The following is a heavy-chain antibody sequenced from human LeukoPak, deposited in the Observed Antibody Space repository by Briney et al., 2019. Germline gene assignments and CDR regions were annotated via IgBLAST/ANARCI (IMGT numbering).Heavy chain of an antibody. D-gene: IGHD3-22*01. V-gene: IGHV3-7*01. CDR2: IKQDGSEK. J-gene: IGHJ4*02. CDR1: GFTFISYW. CDR3: ARDHSSGYYGY. Sequence: GGSLRLSCAASGFTFISYWMGWVRQAPGKGLEWVANIKQDGSEKYYVDPVKGRFTISRDNAKNSLYLQMNSLRAEDTAVYYCARDHSSGYYGYWGQGTLVTVSS.